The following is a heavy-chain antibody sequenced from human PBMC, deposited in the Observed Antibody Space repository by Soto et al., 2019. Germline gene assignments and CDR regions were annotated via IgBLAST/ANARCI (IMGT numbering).Heavy chain of an antibody. Sequence: SETLSLTCAVSGGSISSGGYSWSWIRQPPGKGLEWIGYIYHSGSTYYNPSLKSRVTISVDRSKNQFSLKLSSVTAADTAVYYCARVKYCGGDCYSDYFDYWGQGTLVTVS. V-gene: IGHV4-30-2*01. CDR2: IYHSGST. CDR3: ARVKYCGGDCYSDYFDY. CDR1: GGSISSGGYS. J-gene: IGHJ4*02. D-gene: IGHD2-21*02.